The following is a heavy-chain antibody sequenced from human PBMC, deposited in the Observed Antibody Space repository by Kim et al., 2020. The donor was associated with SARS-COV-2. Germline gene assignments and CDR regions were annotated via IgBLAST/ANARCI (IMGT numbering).Heavy chain of an antibody. D-gene: IGHD6-19*01. V-gene: IGHV3-48*03. J-gene: IGHJ3*02. CDR3: ARESVTGTDAFDI. CDR2: ISDGGSTT. Sequence: GGSLRLSCAPSGFTFSSYEINWVRQAPGKGLEWVSYISDGGSTTYYADSVKGRFTISRDNAKNSLFLQMNSLRAEDTAVYYCARESVTGTDAFDIWGQGTPVTVSS. CDR1: GFTFSSYE.